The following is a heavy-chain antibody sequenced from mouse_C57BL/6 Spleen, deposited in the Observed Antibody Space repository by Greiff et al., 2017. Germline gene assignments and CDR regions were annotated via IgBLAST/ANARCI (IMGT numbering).Heavy chain of an antibody. CDR2: ISSGSSTI. CDR1: GFTFSDYG. V-gene: IGHV5-17*01. CDR3: ARPYGLYYYAMDY. Sequence: EVKLMESGGGLVKPGGSLKLSCAASGFTFSDYGMHWVRQAPEQGLEWVAYISSGSSTIYYADTVKGRFTISRDNAKNTLFLQLNSLRCRDTAMYYCARPYGLYYYAMDYWGQGTSVTVSS. D-gene: IGHD2-2*01. J-gene: IGHJ4*01.